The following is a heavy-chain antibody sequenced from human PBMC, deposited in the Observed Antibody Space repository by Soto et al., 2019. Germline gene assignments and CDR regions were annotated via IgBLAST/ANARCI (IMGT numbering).Heavy chain of an antibody. CDR2: ISSSSSYI. Sequence: GGSLRLSCAASGFTFSSYSMNWVRQAPGKGLEWVSSISSSSSYIYYADSVKGRFTISRDNAKNSLYLQMNSLRAEDTAVYYCASLVAVAGKNAFDIWGQGTMVTVSS. CDR3: ASLVAVAGKNAFDI. V-gene: IGHV3-21*01. CDR1: GFTFSSYS. J-gene: IGHJ3*02. D-gene: IGHD6-19*01.